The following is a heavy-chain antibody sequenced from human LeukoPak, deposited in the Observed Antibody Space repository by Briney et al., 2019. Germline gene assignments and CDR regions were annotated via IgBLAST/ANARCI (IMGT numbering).Heavy chain of an antibody. V-gene: IGHV3-66*02. D-gene: IGHD1-26*01. CDR1: GFTVSSNY. CDR3: ASTVGAYHYGHPYYFDY. Sequence: GGSLRLSCAASGFTVSSNYMSWVRQAPGKGLEWVSVIYSGGSTYYADSVKGRFTISRDNSKNTLYLQMNSLRAEDTAVYYCASTVGAYHYGHPYYFDYWGQGTLVTVSS. CDR2: IYSGGST. J-gene: IGHJ4*02.